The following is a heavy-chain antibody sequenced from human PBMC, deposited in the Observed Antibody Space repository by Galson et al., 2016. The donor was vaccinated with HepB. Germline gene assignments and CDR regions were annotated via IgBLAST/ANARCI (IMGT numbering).Heavy chain of an antibody. V-gene: IGHV3-30*04. CDR1: GFNLRSYA. Sequence: SLRLSCAASGFNLRSYAIHWVRQAPGKGLEWVAVVSLDGSNKDYADSVKGRLTISRDNSKNTLYLQMNGLRAEDTAVYYCARGEGGYSSSWYGWYFDVWGRGTLVTVSS. CDR2: VSLDGSNK. J-gene: IGHJ2*01. CDR3: ARGEGGYSSSWYGWYFDV. D-gene: IGHD6-13*01.